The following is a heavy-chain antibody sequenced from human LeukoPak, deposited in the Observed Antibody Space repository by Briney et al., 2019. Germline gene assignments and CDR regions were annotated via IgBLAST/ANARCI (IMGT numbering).Heavy chain of an antibody. Sequence: SETLSLTCAVYGGSFSGYYWSWIRQPPGKGLEWIGEINHSGSTNYNPSLKSRVTISGDTSKNQFSLKLSSVTAADTAVYYCARGLLRVVQTWGQGTLVTVSS. V-gene: IGHV4-34*01. J-gene: IGHJ5*02. CDR1: GGSFSGYY. D-gene: IGHD2-15*01. CDR3: ARGLLRVVQT. CDR2: INHSGST.